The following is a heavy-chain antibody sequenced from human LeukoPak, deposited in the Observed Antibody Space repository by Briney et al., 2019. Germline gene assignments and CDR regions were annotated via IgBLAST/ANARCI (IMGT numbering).Heavy chain of an antibody. CDR2: ISSTGTYT. J-gene: IGHJ6*03. D-gene: IGHD1-26*01. V-gene: IGHV3-21*01. Sequence: NPGGTLRLSCAVSGFTFNNYGMMWVRQAQGKGLEWVSSISSTGTYTFYADSVRGRFTISRDNSKNSLDLQMISLRAEDTAIYYCARDPYSGSYGDSYYYYMDVWGKGTTVTISS. CDR3: ARDPYSGSYGDSYYYYMDV. CDR1: GFTFNNYG.